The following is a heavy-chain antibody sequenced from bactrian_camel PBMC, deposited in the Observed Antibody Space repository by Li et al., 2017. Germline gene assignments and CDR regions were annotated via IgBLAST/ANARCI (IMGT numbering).Heavy chain of an antibody. V-gene: IGHV3S53*01. D-gene: IGHD1*01. CDR2: FTDGGDT. J-gene: IGHJ4*01. Sequence: HVQLVESGGGSVPPGGSLSLSCVGSFLTFNNNCVGWFRQAPGKEREGVAAFFTDGGDTKYSDSVKGRFTISQDSARITAYLQMASLKPEDTAVYYCVPVALEERDGLVSCARWSQGTQVTVS. CDR1: FLTFNNNC.